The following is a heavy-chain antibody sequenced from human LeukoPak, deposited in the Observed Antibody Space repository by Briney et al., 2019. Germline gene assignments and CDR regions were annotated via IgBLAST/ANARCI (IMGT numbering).Heavy chain of an antibody. V-gene: IGHV3-64*01. CDR3: ARCIYGSGSYYQYFDY. CDR2: ISSNGGST. J-gene: IGHJ4*02. Sequence: GGSLRLSCAASGFTFSSYAMHWVRQAPGKGPEYVSAISSNGGSTYYANSVKGRFTISRDNSKNTLYLQMGSLRAEDMAVYYCARCIYGSGSYYQYFDYWGQGTLVTVSS. CDR1: GFTFSSYA. D-gene: IGHD3-10*01.